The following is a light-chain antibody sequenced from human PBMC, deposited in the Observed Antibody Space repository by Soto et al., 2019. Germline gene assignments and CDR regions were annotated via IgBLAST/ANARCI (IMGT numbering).Light chain of an antibody. CDR1: IGDFGSSAP. CDR3: CSDVGARTYV. CDR2: EGS. Sequence: QSVLTQPASVSASPGQSITISCSGSIGDFGSSAPVSWYQHHPGQVPKLIIYEGSWRPSAVSSCFSGSTTGNTASLTITGLQAEDEANYYCCSDVGARTYVFGTGTKVTVL. V-gene: IGLV2-23*01. J-gene: IGLJ1*01.